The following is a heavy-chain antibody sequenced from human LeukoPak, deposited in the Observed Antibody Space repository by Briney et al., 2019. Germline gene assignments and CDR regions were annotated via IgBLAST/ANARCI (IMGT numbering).Heavy chain of an antibody. Sequence: SETLSLTCAVYGGSFSGYYWSWIRQPPGKGLEWIGEINHSGSTNYNPSLKSRVTISVDTSKNQFSLNLSSVTAADTAVYYCARLGFLTGYYKGNGMDVWGQGTTVTVSS. CDR2: INHSGST. D-gene: IGHD3-9*01. V-gene: IGHV4-34*01. J-gene: IGHJ6*02. CDR3: ARLGFLTGYYKGNGMDV. CDR1: GGSFSGYY.